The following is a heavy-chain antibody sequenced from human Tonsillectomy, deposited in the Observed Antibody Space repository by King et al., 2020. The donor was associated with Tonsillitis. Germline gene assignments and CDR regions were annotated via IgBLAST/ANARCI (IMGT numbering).Heavy chain of an antibody. CDR1: GFSFRTYD. D-gene: IGHD5-24*01. CDR3: AKADNKFDY. CDR2: VSADGGKT. Sequence: VQLVESGGSLVEPGGSLRLSCAASGFSFRTYDMAWCGQAPGKGLEGVSGVSADGGKTFYADSGKGRFTISREDSKYTLFPQMNSLRPEDTAVYYCAKADNKFDYWGQGTLVTVSS. J-gene: IGHJ4*02. V-gene: IGHV3-23*04.